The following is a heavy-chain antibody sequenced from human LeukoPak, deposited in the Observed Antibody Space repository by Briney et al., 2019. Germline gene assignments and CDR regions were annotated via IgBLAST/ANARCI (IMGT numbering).Heavy chain of an antibody. CDR3: AKDSSDYYFDY. CDR1: EFSVGSNY. D-gene: IGHD3-22*01. J-gene: IGHJ4*02. CDR2: IWYDEITK. Sequence: PGGSLRLSCAASEFSVGSNYMTWVRQAPGKGLEWLAFIWYDEITKNYADSVKGQFTISRDNSKNTLYVQLNSLRPDDTAVYYCAKDSSDYYFDYWGQGTLVTVSS. V-gene: IGHV3-30*02.